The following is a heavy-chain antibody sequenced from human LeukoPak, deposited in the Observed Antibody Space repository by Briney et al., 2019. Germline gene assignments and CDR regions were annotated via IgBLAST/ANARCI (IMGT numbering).Heavy chain of an antibody. CDR3: AKDDTRAYYYDSSGYYLVDY. D-gene: IGHD3-22*01. CDR1: GFTFRNYA. J-gene: IGHJ4*02. Sequence: GGSLRLSCAASGFTFRNYAMSWVRQAPGKGLEWVSAISGSGGSTYYADSVKGRFTISRDNSKNTLYLQMNSLRAEDTAVYYCAKDDTRAYYYDSSGYYLVDYWGQGTLVTVSS. CDR2: ISGSGGST. V-gene: IGHV3-23*01.